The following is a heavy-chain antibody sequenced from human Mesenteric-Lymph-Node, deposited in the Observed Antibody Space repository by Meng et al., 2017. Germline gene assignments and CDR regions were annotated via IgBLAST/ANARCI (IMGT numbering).Heavy chain of an antibody. V-gene: IGHV1-8*03. Sequence: ASVKVSCKASGGTFSSYTISWVRQAPGQGLEWMAWMNPDSRNTGYAPKMQGRVTLTMDTSIDTAYMELSSLRSDDTAIYYCARAVWYGEMSFDLWGRGTLVTVSS. CDR3: ARAVWYGEMSFDL. CDR1: GGTFSSYT. D-gene: IGHD4-17*01. J-gene: IGHJ2*01. CDR2: MNPDSRNT.